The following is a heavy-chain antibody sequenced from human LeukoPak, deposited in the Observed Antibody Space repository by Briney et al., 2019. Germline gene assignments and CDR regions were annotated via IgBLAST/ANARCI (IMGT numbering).Heavy chain of an antibody. CDR3: AKEPTSYSSGWYFHH. Sequence: GRSLRLSCAASGFIFSNYGMHWVSQAPGKGPEWVAVISHDGRTEFYADSVKGRFTISRDNSKNTLDLQMFSLRAEDTAVYYCAKEPTSYSSGWYFHHWGQGTLVTVSS. V-gene: IGHV3-30*18. J-gene: IGHJ1*01. CDR1: GFIFSNYG. D-gene: IGHD6-25*01. CDR2: ISHDGRTE.